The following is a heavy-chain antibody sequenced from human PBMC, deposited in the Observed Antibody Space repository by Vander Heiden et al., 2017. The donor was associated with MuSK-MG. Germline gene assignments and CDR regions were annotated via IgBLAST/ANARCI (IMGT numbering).Heavy chain of an antibody. CDR2: ISQSGAT. D-gene: IGHD2-8*02. Sequence: QVQLQESGPGLVKPSETLSLTCTVSGYSITTGYYWAWIRQPPGKGLEWIGTISQSGATNYNPSLKTRVTISVDTSKNQFFLKLSSVTAADTAVYYCAKNTWWIANHLYYFDFWGQGALGTVSS. J-gene: IGHJ4*02. CDR3: AKNTWWIANHLYYFDF. V-gene: IGHV4-38-2*02. CDR1: GYSITTGYY.